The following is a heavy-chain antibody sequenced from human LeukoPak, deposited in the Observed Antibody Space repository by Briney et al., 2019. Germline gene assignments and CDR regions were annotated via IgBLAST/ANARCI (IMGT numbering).Heavy chain of an antibody. V-gene: IGHV1-18*01. CDR3: ARERRGYNYYYMDV. CDR1: GYTFTSYG. D-gene: IGHD5-12*01. CDR2: ISAYNGNT. Sequence: GASVKVSCKASGYTFTSYGISWVRQAPGQGLEWMGWISAYNGNTNYAQKLQGRVTMTTDTSTSTAYMELRSLRSDDTAVYYCARERRGYNYYYMDVWGKGTTVTVSS. J-gene: IGHJ6*03.